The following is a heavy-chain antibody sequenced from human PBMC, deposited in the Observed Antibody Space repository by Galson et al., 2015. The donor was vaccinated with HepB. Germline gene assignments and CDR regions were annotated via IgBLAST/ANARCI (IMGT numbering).Heavy chain of an antibody. Sequence: SLRLSCAASGFTFSSYGMHWVRQAPGKGLEWVAVIWYDGSNKYYADSVKGRFTISRDNSKNTLYLQMNSLRAEDTAVYYCASQNIAAAGGPFDYWGQGTLVTVSS. V-gene: IGHV3-33*01. CDR3: ASQNIAAAGGPFDY. D-gene: IGHD6-13*01. J-gene: IGHJ4*02. CDR2: IWYDGSNK. CDR1: GFTFSSYG.